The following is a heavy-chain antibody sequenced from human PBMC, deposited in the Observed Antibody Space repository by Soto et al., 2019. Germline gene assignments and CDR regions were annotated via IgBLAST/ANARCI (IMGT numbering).Heavy chain of an antibody. Sequence: SETLSLTCTVFGGSISGYYWSWIRQPPGKGLEWIGYIYYSGSTNYNPSLKSRVTISVDTSKNQFSLKLSSVTAADTAVYYCARDDGYSYGYPEYNWFDPWGQGTLVTVSS. D-gene: IGHD5-18*01. V-gene: IGHV4-59*01. CDR3: ARDDGYSYGYPEYNWFDP. CDR1: GGSISGYY. J-gene: IGHJ5*02. CDR2: IYYSGST.